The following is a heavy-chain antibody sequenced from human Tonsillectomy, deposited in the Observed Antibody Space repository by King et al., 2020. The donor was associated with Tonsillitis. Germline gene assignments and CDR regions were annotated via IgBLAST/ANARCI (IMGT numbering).Heavy chain of an antibody. CDR3: ARDLAGPGYSGYDLDY. D-gene: IGHD5-12*01. CDR1: GYTFTSYY. J-gene: IGHJ4*02. V-gene: IGHV1-46*01. Sequence: QLVQSGAEVKKPGASVKVSCKASGYTFTSYYMHWVRQAPGQGLEWMGIINPSGGSTSYAQKFQGRVTMTRDTSTSTVYMELSSLRSEDTAVYYCARDLAGPGYSGYDLDYWGQGTLVTVSS. CDR2: INPSGGST.